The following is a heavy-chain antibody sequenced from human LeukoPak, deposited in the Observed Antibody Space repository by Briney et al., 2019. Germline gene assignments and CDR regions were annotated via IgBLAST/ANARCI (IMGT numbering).Heavy chain of an antibody. J-gene: IGHJ4*02. V-gene: IGHV3-48*01. CDR1: GFTFSTYS. CDR2: ISRSTSTI. Sequence: PGGSLRLSCAASGFTFSTYSMHWVRQGPGKGLEWVSYISRSTSTIYYEDSVKGRFTISRGNDKNALYLQMNSLRAEDTAVYYCVRGNSSGWDYFDYWGQGTLVTVSS. D-gene: IGHD6-19*01. CDR3: VRGNSSGWDYFDY.